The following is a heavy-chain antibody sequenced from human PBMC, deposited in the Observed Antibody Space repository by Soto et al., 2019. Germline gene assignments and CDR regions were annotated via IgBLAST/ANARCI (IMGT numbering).Heavy chain of an antibody. CDR1: GYSFTSYW. V-gene: IGHV5-51*01. Sequence: GESLKISCKGSGYSFTSYWIGWVRQMPGKGLEWMGIIYPGDSDTRYSPSFQGQVTISADKSISTAYLQWSSLKASDTAMYYCARQRVGAMAARIYYYYGMDVWGQGTTVTVSS. CDR3: ARQRVGAMAARIYYYYGMDV. CDR2: IYPGDSDT. D-gene: IGHD6-6*01. J-gene: IGHJ6*02.